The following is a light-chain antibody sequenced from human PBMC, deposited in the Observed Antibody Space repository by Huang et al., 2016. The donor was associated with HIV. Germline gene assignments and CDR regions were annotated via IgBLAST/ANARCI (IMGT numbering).Light chain of an antibody. Sequence: EIVMTPSPATLSVSPGERATLSCRASQSVSSNLACYQQKPGQAPRLLIYGASTRATGIPGRFSGSGSGTEFTLTISSLQSEDFVVYYCQQYNNGPPTTFGQGTRLEIK. CDR3: QQYNNGPPTT. V-gene: IGKV3-15*01. CDR2: GAS. J-gene: IGKJ5*01. CDR1: QSVSSN.